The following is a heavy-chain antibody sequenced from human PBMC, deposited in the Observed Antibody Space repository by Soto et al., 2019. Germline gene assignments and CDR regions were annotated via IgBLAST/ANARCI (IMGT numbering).Heavy chain of an antibody. D-gene: IGHD2-15*01. CDR1: GGSISSSSYY. CDR3: ASPRSTHRYCSGGSCYSGVGY. CDR2: IYYSGST. J-gene: IGHJ4*02. Sequence: SETLSLTCTVSGGSISSSSYYWGWIRQPPGKGLEWIGSIYYSGSTYYNPSLKSRVTISVDTSKNQFSLKLSSVTAADTAVYYCASPRSTHRYCSGGSCYSGVGYWGQGTLVTVSS. V-gene: IGHV4-39*01.